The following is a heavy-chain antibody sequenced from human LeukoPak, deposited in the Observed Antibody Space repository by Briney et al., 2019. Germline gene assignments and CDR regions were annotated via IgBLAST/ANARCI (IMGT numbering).Heavy chain of an antibody. CDR3: ARVPYQDSSGYRDY. D-gene: IGHD3-22*01. Sequence: PSETLSLTCTVSGYSISSGYYWGWIRQPPGKGLEWIGEINDGGSTSYNPSLKSRVTISEDTSKNQLSLRLRSVTAADTAVYYCARVPYQDSSGYRDYWGQGTLVTVSS. V-gene: IGHV4-38-2*02. CDR2: INDGGST. CDR1: GYSISSGYY. J-gene: IGHJ4*02.